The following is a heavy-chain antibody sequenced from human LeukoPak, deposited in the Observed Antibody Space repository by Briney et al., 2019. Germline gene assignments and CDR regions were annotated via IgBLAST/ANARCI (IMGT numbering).Heavy chain of an antibody. CDR3: ARDEGYCSSTSCSHFDY. CDR2: IKFDGSDK. D-gene: IGHD2-2*01. Sequence: PGGSLRLSCAASGFTFSNYWMSWVRQAPGKGLEWVANIKFDGSDKFYVDSVKGRFTISRDNAKNSLYLQMNSLRAEDTAVYYCARDEGYCSSTSCSHFDYWGQGTLVTVSS. V-gene: IGHV3-7*03. J-gene: IGHJ4*02. CDR1: GFTFSNYW.